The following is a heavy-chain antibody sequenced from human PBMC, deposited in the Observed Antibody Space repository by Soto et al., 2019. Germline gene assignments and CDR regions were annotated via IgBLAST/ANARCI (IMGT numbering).Heavy chain of an antibody. J-gene: IGHJ4*02. Sequence: GGSLRLSCAASGFTFNNYGMHWVRQAPGKGLEWVALISYDGSNKFYADSVKGRFTISRDNSKNTLYLQMNSLRPEDTAVYYCAKQVEFMWFGELFQAPYYFNYWGQGTLVTVSS. V-gene: IGHV3-30*18. CDR1: GFTFNNYG. CDR3: AKQVEFMWFGELFQAPYYFNY. D-gene: IGHD3-10*01. CDR2: ISYDGSNK.